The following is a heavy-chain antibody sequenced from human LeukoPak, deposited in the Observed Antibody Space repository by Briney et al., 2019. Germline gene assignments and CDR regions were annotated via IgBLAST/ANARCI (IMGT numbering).Heavy chain of an antibody. CDR3: ARDFPGYRSSTSCYS. CDR2: IYHSGST. CDR1: GYSISSGYY. Sequence: KPPETLSLTGIFPGYSISSGYYCGSIRQPPGKGLGWIGSIYHSGSTYYNPSLKSRVTISVYTSKNQFSLKLSSVTAADTAVYYCARDFPGYRSSTSCYSWGQGTLVTVSS. V-gene: IGHV4-38-2*02. J-gene: IGHJ4*02. D-gene: IGHD2-2*02.